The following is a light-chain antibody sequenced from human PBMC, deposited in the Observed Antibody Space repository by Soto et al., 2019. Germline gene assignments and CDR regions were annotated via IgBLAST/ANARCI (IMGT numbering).Light chain of an antibody. V-gene: IGLV2-11*01. CDR3: CSYAGSYTFYV. CDR2: DVS. J-gene: IGLJ1*01. Sequence: QSVLTQPRSVSGSPGQSVTISCTGTSSDVGGYNYVSWYQQHPGKAPKLMIYDVSKRPSGVPDRFSGSKSGNTASLTISGLQAEDEAHYYCCSYAGSYTFYVFGTGTKLTVL. CDR1: SSDVGGYNY.